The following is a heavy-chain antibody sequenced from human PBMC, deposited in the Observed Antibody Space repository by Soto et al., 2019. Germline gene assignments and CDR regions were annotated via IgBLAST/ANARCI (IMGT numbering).Heavy chain of an antibody. Sequence: QEQLVQSGAEVKKPGSSVKVSCKASGGSLTNYAIILVRQSPGHGFEWMGVIIPVSGTSATSNYAQKFQGRLTVSAENSASTVYMVLRSLRPEDTAVYYCARLHLRPRGRHYYYYAPDVCGKGTTVTVSS. CDR1: GGSLTNYA. V-gene: IGHV1-69*06. J-gene: IGHJ6*04. CDR3: ARLHLRPRGRHYYYYAPDV. CDR2: IIPVSGTSATS. D-gene: IGHD3-10*01.